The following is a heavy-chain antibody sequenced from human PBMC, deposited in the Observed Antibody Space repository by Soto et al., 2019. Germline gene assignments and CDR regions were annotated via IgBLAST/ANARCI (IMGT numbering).Heavy chain of an antibody. CDR3: ARDHSDGSSGYRYWWFDP. CDR2: VNPSGGAT. V-gene: IGHV1-46*01. D-gene: IGHD3-22*01. CDR1: GYTFTNNW. Sequence: QVQLVQSGAEVKKPGASVKVSCKASGYTFTNNWIHWVRQAPGQGLEWMGVVNPSGGATVYAQRFQGGVTMTRDTSTSTVYMDLSGLRSEDTAVYYCARDHSDGSSGYRYWWFDPWGQGTLVAVSS. J-gene: IGHJ5*02.